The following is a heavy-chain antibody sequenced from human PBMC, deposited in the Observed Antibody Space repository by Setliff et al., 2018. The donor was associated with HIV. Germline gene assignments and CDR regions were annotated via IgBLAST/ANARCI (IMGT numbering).Heavy chain of an antibody. D-gene: IGHD1-1*01. CDR3: ARRYHDASGFYNS. CDR2: IHYSRGS. J-gene: IGHJ4*02. V-gene: IGHV4-34*01. Sequence: SETLSLTCAVYGGSFSNYYWDWLRQPPGKGLEWIGNIHYSRGSSYNASLKSRVTISLDTSKNHFSLKLSSVAAADTAVYYCARRYHDASGFYNSWGQGVLVTVSS. CDR1: GGSFSNYY.